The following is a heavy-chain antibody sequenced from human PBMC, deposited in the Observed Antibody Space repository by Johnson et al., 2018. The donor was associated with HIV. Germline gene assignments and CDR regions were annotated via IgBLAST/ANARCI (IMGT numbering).Heavy chain of an antibody. J-gene: IGHJ3*02. CDR1: GFPVTSNF. Sequence: MLLVESGGGLVQPGGSLRLSCTASGFPVTSNFMTWVRQPPGTGLAWVSAFYSTLVTYYADSVRGRFTLSTDNSKNTLYLQMNSLRREDTAVYYCARGVRNSYGYLLGTFDIWGQGTMVTVSS. D-gene: IGHD5-18*01. CDR3: ARGVRNSYGYLLGTFDI. V-gene: IGHV3-66*02. CDR2: FYSTLVT.